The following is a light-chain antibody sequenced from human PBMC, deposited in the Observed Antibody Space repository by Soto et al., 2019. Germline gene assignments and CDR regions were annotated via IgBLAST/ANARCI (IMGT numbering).Light chain of an antibody. Sequence: EIVLTQSPGTLSLSPGERATLSCRASQSVGGDTLAWFQQRPGQAPRLVIYGASNRAAGIPDRFSGSGSGTDFTLTVSRLEPEDFAMSYCQQYHWAPDTFGQGTRLEMK. J-gene: IGKJ5*01. V-gene: IGKV3-20*01. CDR2: GAS. CDR1: QSVGGDT. CDR3: QQYHWAPDT.